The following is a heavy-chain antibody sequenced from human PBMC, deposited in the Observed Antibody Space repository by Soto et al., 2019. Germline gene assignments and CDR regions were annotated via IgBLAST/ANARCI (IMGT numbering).Heavy chain of an antibody. J-gene: IGHJ6*02. D-gene: IGHD2-2*01. V-gene: IGHV4-59*01. CDR3: ARVGAEYQLLSIHYYYGMDV. CDR1: GGSISSYY. Sequence: QVQLQESGPGLVKPSENLSLTCTVSGGSISSYYWSWIRQPPGKGLEWIGYIYYSGSTNYNPSLKSRVTISVDTSKNQFSLKLSSVTAADTAVYYCARVGAEYQLLSIHYYYGMDVWGQGTTVTVSS. CDR2: IYYSGST.